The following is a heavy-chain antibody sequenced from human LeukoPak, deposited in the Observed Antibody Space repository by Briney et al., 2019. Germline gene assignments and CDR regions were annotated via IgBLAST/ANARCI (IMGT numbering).Heavy chain of an antibody. CDR1: GFTFRNYG. CDR3: AKVRFVGATLWFDP. V-gene: IGHV3-30*02. J-gene: IGHJ5*02. D-gene: IGHD1-26*01. Sequence: GGSLRLSCAASGFTFRNYGIHWVRQAPGKGLEWVAFIRYDGSNKYYADSVKGRFTISRDNSKNTLYLQMNSLRAEDTAVYYCAKVRFVGATLWFDPWGQGTLVTVSS. CDR2: IRYDGSNK.